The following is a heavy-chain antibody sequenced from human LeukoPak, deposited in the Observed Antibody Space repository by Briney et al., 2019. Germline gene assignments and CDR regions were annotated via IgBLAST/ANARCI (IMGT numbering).Heavy chain of an antibody. Sequence: PGGSLRLSCAASGFTFSSYAMSWVRQAPGKGLNWVTGISGNGATTYYADSVKGWFTISRDNAKNTLYLQMNSLRAEDTAVYYCARPNYDFWSGYNYYFDYWGQGTLVTVSS. CDR2: ISGNGATT. CDR3: ARPNYDFWSGYNYYFDY. D-gene: IGHD3-3*01. J-gene: IGHJ4*02. V-gene: IGHV3-23*01. CDR1: GFTFSSYA.